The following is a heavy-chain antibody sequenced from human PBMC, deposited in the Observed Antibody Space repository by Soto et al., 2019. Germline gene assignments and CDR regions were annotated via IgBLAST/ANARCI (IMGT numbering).Heavy chain of an antibody. CDR2: IYYSGTT. V-gene: IGHV4-59*01. Sequence: ASETLSLTCTVSGGSLTSYYWSWFRLPPGKGLEWLTYIYYSGTTNYNPSLKSRFTISVDTPKNHVPLELTSVTAADPDVYFCPRPLPSGCSDSWGQGTLVTV. D-gene: IGHD6-19*01. J-gene: IGHJ4*02. CDR1: GGSLTSYY. CDR3: PRPLPSGCSDS.